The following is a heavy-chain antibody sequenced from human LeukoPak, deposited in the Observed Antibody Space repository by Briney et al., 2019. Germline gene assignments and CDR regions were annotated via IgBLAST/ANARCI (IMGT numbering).Heavy chain of an antibody. Sequence: VGSLRLSCAASGFTFSSYAMSWVRQAPGKGLEWVSAISGSGGSTYYADSVKGRFTISRDNSKNTLYLQMNSLRAEDTAVYYCANPTDILTGYKYFQHWGQGTLVTVSS. CDR3: ANPTDILTGYKYFQH. CDR1: GFTFSSYA. CDR2: ISGSGGST. J-gene: IGHJ1*01. D-gene: IGHD3-9*01. V-gene: IGHV3-23*01.